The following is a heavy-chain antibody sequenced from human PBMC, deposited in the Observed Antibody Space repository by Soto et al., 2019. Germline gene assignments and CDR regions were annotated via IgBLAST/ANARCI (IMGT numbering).Heavy chain of an antibody. CDR2: ISGSGGST. CDR1: GFTFSRYA. D-gene: IGHD1-26*01. J-gene: IGHJ6*02. V-gene: IGHV3-23*01. CDR3: AKDLATEDYYGMDV. Sequence: GGSLRLSCAASGFTFSRYAMSWVRQAPGKGLEWVAAISGSGGSTYYADSVKGRFTISRENSKNTLYLQMIILRAVDTAVYFCAKDLATEDYYGMDVWGQGTTVTVSS.